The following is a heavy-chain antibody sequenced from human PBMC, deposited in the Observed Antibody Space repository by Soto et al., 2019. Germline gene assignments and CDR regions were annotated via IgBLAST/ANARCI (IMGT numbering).Heavy chain of an antibody. CDR3: ARLRCGGSCYSGYYYYGMDV. V-gene: IGHV4-39*01. CDR2: IYYSGST. J-gene: IGHJ6*02. D-gene: IGHD2-15*01. CDR1: GGSISSSSYY. Sequence: KPSETLSLTCTVSGGSISSSSYYWGWIRQPPGKGLEWTGSIYYSGSTYYNPSLKSRVTISVDTSKNQFSLKLSSVTAADTAVYYCARLRCGGSCYSGYYYYGMDVWGQGTTVTVS.